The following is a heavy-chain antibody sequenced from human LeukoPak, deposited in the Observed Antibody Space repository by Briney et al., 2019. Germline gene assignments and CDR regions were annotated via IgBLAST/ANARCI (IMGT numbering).Heavy chain of an antibody. D-gene: IGHD3-22*01. CDR2: IYYSGST. CDR3: ARSHYDSSGYYPPGPYYYYMDV. J-gene: IGHJ6*03. CDR1: GDSISRDY. V-gene: IGHV4-59*05. Sequence: SETLSLTCTVSGDSISRDYWSWIRQPPGKGLEWIGRIYYSGSTYYNPSLKSRVTISVDTSKDQFSLKLSSVTAADTAVYYCARSHYDSSGYYPPGPYYYYMDVWGKGITVTVSS.